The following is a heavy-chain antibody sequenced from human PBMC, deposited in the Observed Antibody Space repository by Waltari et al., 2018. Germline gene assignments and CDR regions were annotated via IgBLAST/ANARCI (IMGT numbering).Heavy chain of an antibody. Sequence: QVQLVQSGAEVKKPGSSGNVSCNTSGGPFSPYPLTWVRHAPGQGLEWMGGIIPIFPTTNYAQKFQGRLTISADESTRTVYMDLSSLRSEDTAVYYCAKRGVNSTGGAFDYWGQGTLVTVSS. V-gene: IGHV1-69*01. CDR2: IIPIFPTT. CDR3: AKRGVNSTGGAFDY. J-gene: IGHJ4*02. D-gene: IGHD3-22*01. CDR1: GGPFSPYP.